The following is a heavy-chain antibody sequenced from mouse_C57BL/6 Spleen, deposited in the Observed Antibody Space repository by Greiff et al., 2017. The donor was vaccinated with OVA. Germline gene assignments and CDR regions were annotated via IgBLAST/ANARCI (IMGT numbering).Heavy chain of an antibody. CDR3: ARKGAYYSNYFAY. CDR1: GYTFTSYW. Sequence: QVQLQQPGAELVKPGASVKMSCKASGYTFTSYWITWVKQRPGQGLEWIGDIYPGSGSTNYNEKFKSKATLTVDTSSSTAYMQLSSLTSDDSAVYYCARKGAYYSNYFAYWGQGTLVTVSA. V-gene: IGHV1-55*01. CDR2: IYPGSGST. D-gene: IGHD2-5*01. J-gene: IGHJ3*01.